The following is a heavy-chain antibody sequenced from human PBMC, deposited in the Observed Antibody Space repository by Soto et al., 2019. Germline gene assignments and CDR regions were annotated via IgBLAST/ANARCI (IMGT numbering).Heavy chain of an antibody. D-gene: IGHD3-3*01. CDR3: ARDLGVGPSNF. Sequence: PGGSLRLSCAASGFTFSYYSMSWVRQAPGKGLEWVSSFYSSTNYIYQAESVRGRFTISRDNAKNSLYLQMDSLRVEDTAVYYCARDLGVGPSNFWGQGTLVTVS. CDR2: FYSSTNYI. CDR1: GFTFSYYS. V-gene: IGHV3-21*01. J-gene: IGHJ4*02.